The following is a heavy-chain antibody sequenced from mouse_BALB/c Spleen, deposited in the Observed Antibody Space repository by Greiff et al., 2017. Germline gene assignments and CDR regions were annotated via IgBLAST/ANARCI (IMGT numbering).Heavy chain of an antibody. CDR2: INPGSGGT. V-gene: IGHV1-54*01. J-gene: IGHJ2*01. D-gene: IGHD4-1*01. CDR1: GYAFTNYL. CDR3: AFSGTRYFDY. Sequence: QVQLKQSGAELVRPGTSVKVSCKASGYAFTNYLIEWVKQRPGQGLEWIGVINPGSGGTNYNEKFKGKATLTADKSSSTAYMQLSSLTSDDSAVYFCAFSGTRYFDYWGQGTTLTVSS.